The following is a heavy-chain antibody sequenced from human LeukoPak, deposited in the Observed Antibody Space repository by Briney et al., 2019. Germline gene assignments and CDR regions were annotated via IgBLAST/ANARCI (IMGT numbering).Heavy chain of an antibody. V-gene: IGHV3-23*01. CDR1: AFTFSSYA. CDR3: AKAPAYNSGRFIHQGDYMDV. Sequence: GGSLRLSCAAAAFTFSSYAMSRVRQAPGKGLEWVSAISGSGGSTYYADSVKGRFTISRDNSKNTLYLQMNSLRVEDSAVYYCAKAPAYNSGRFIHQGDYMDVWGKGTTVTVSS. D-gene: IGHD6-19*01. J-gene: IGHJ6*03. CDR2: ISGSGGST.